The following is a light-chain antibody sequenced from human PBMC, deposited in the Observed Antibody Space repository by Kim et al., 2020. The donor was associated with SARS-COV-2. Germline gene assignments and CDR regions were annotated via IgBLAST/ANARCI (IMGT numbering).Light chain of an antibody. Sequence: LGQTVRITCQGDILRSYYASWYQQKPGQAPVLVIYGKNNRPSGIPDRFSGSSSGNTASLTITGAQAEDEADYYCNSRDSSGNRVFGTGTKVTVL. CDR1: ILRSYY. J-gene: IGLJ1*01. CDR2: GKN. CDR3: NSRDSSGNRV. V-gene: IGLV3-19*01.